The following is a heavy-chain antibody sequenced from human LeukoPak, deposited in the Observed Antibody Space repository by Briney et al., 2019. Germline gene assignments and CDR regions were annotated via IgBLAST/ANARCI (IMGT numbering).Heavy chain of an antibody. CDR2: INHSGST. J-gene: IGHJ4*02. V-gene: IGHV4-34*01. Sequence: SETLSLTCAVYGGSFSGYYWSWIRQPPGKGLEWIGEINHSGSTNYNPSLKSRVTISVDTSKNQFSLKLSSVTAADTAVYYCARFQRGYSGYDSAYWGQGTLVTVSS. D-gene: IGHD5-12*01. CDR1: GGSFSGYY. CDR3: ARFQRGYSGYDSAY.